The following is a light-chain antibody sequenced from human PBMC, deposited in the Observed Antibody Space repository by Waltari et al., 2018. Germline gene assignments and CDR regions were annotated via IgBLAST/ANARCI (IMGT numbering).Light chain of an antibody. J-gene: IGKJ1*01. Sequence: EIVLTQSPGTLSLSPGERATLPCRASQSVSSSYLAWYQQKPGQAPRLLIYGASSRATGIPDRFSGSGSGTDFALTISRLEPEDFAVYYCQQYGTRSWTFGQGTKVEIK. CDR3: QQYGTRSWT. V-gene: IGKV3-20*01. CDR1: QSVSSSY. CDR2: GAS.